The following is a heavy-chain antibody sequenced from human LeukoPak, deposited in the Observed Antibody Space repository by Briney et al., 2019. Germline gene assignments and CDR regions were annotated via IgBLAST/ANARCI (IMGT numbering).Heavy chain of an antibody. CDR1: GFTFSSYA. CDR2: ISGSGGST. Sequence: GGSLRVSCAASGFTFSSYAMSWVRQAPGKGLEWVSAISGSGGSTYYADSVKGRFTISRDNSKNTLYLQMNRLRAEDTAVYYCARGYYYDSSGYDYWGQGTLVTVSS. J-gene: IGHJ4*02. V-gene: IGHV3-23*01. CDR3: ARGYYYDSSGYDY. D-gene: IGHD3-22*01.